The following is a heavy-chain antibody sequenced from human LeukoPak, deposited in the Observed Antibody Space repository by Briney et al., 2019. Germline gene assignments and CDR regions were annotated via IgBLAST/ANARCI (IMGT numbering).Heavy chain of an antibody. CDR1: GYSFTSYW. D-gene: IGHD3-9*01. CDR3: ARATNFDWSNRYFDY. J-gene: IGHJ4*02. Sequence: GESLKISCKGSGYSFTSYWIGWARQMPGKGLEWMGIIYPGDSDTRYSPSFQGQVTISADKSISTAYLQWSSLKASDTAMYYCARATNFDWSNRYFDYWGQGTLVTVSS. CDR2: IYPGDSDT. V-gene: IGHV5-51*01.